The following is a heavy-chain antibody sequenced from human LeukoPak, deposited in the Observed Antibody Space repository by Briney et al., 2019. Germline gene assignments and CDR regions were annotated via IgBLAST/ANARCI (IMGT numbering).Heavy chain of an antibody. Sequence: GGSLRLSCATSGCTFSTSAMHWVRQASGKGLEWLGRIRGKTNSYATAYAASVEGRFTISRDDSKNTAYLQMNSLKTEDTAVYYCARLEWDNYYYYGMDVWGQGTTVTVSS. D-gene: IGHD1-26*01. CDR1: GCTFSTSA. V-gene: IGHV3-73*01. J-gene: IGHJ6*02. CDR3: ARLEWDNYYYYGMDV. CDR2: IRGKTNSYAT.